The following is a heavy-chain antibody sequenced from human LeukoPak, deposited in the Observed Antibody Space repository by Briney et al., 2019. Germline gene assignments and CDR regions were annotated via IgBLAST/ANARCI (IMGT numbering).Heavy chain of an antibody. D-gene: IGHD3-3*01. V-gene: IGHV4-59*01. CDR2: IYYSGST. J-gene: IGHJ4*02. Sequence: PSETLSLTCTVSGGSISSYYWTWIRQPPGKGLEWIGYIYYSGSTNYNPSLKNRVTISVDTSKNQFSLKLSSVTAADTAVYYCASYDFWSGPPYWGQGTLVTVSS. CDR1: GGSISSYY. CDR3: ASYDFWSGPPY.